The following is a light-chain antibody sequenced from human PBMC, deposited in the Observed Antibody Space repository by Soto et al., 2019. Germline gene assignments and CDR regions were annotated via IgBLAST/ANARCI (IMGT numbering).Light chain of an antibody. Sequence: DIQMTQSPSTLSASVGDRVTITCRASQSIRTWLAWYQQKPGKAPKVLIYDVSSLESGVPSRFSGSGSGTEFTLTISSLQPDDFATYYCQQYNSYWTFGQGTKVDIK. J-gene: IGKJ1*01. CDR2: DVS. CDR1: QSIRTW. CDR3: QQYNSYWT. V-gene: IGKV1-5*01.